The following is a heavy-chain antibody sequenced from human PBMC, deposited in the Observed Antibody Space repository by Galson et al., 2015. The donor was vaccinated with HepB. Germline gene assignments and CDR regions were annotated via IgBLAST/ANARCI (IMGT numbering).Heavy chain of an antibody. J-gene: IGHJ6*03. Sequence: SVKVSCKASGGTFSSYAISWVRQAPGQGLEWMGGIIPIFGTANYAQKFQGRVTITADESTSTAYMELSSLRSEDTAVYYCARASGCSSTSCRYYYYYYYMDVWGKGTTVTVSS. V-gene: IGHV1-69*13. CDR2: IIPIFGTA. CDR3: ARASGCSSTSCRYYYYYYYMDV. CDR1: GGTFSSYA. D-gene: IGHD2-2*01.